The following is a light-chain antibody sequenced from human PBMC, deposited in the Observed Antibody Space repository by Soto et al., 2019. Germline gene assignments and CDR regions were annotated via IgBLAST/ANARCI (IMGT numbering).Light chain of an antibody. J-gene: IGKJ1*01. CDR2: AAS. Sequence: DVQMTQSPSSLSASVGDRDTITCRASQGIAPYLAWFQQKPGKVPKLLIYAASTLQSGVPSRFSGSGSGTDFTLTISSLQPEDVATYYCQKYNSAGTFGQGTKV. CDR3: QKYNSAGT. CDR1: QGIAPY. V-gene: IGKV1-27*01.